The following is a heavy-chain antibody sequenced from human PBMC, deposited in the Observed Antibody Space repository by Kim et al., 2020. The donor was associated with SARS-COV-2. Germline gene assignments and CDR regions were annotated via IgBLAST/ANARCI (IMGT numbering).Heavy chain of an antibody. V-gene: IGHV4-59*08. CDR1: GGSISSYY. CDR3: AASLTGYSPVGFYYYGMDV. J-gene: IGHJ6*02. Sequence: SETLSLTCTVSGGSISSYYWSWIRQPPGKGLEWIGYIDYSGSTNYNPSLKSRVTISVDTSKNQFSLKLSSVTAADTAVYYCAASLTGYSPVGFYYYGMDVWGQGTTVTVSS. D-gene: IGHD6-13*01. CDR2: IDYSGST.